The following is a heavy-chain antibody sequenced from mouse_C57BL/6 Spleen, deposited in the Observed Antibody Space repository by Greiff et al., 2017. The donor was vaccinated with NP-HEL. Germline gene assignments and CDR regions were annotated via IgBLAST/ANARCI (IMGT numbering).Heavy chain of an antibody. CDR2: IYPRSGNT. V-gene: IGHV1-81*01. D-gene: IGHD1-1*01. CDR3: ARVQGFTTVVATGYFDY. J-gene: IGHJ2*01. Sequence: QVQLKQSGAELARPGASVKLSCKASGYTFTSYGISWVKQRTGQGLEWIGEIYPRSGNTYYNEKFKGKATLTADKSSSTAYMELRSLTSEDSAVYFCARVQGFTTVVATGYFDYWGQGTTLTVSS. CDR1: GYTFTSYG.